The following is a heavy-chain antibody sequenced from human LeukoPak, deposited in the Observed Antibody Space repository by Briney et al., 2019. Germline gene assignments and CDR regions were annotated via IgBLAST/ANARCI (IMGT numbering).Heavy chain of an antibody. D-gene: IGHD6-13*01. Sequence: GASVKVSCKASEYPFTSYDINWVRQATGQGLEWLGWMSPNSGKTGYAQKFQGRVTLTRDISISTAYMELSSLTSEDTAVYYCAIGIAAADLGAFDIWGQGTMVTVSS. CDR1: EYPFTSYD. V-gene: IGHV1-8*01. CDR3: AIGIAAADLGAFDI. J-gene: IGHJ3*02. CDR2: MSPNSGKT.